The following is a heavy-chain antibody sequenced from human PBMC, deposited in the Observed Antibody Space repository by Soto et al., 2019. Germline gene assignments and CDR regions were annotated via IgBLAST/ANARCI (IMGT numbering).Heavy chain of an antibody. CDR1: GGSISSSNW. J-gene: IGHJ5*02. V-gene: IGHV4-4*02. CDR2: IYHSGST. Sequence: QVQLQESGPGLVKPSGTLSLTCAVSGGSISSSNWWSWVRQPPGKGLEWIGEIYHSGSTNYNPSLTRRVPISVDKSTNQFSLKLSSVTAADTAVYYCARDYMVRGALRWFDPWGQGTLVTVSS. CDR3: ARDYMVRGALRWFDP. D-gene: IGHD3-10*01.